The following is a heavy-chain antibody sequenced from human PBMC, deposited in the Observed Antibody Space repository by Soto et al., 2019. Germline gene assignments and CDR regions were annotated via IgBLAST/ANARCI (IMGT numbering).Heavy chain of an antibody. CDR3: ARDRYPFDY. CDR2: IYSAGNT. J-gene: IGHJ4*02. D-gene: IGHD1-26*01. Sequence: GGSLGLSCAPSGFTVSGNYMSWVRQAPGKGLEWISIIYSAGNTYYADSVKGRFTISRDNSKNTLYLQMNSLGAEDTAVYYCARDRYPFDYWGQGTLVTVSS. CDR1: GFTVSGNY. V-gene: IGHV3-66*01.